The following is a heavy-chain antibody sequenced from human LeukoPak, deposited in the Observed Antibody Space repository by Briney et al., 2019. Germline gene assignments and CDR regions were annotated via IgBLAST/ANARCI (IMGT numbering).Heavy chain of an antibody. CDR3: AKEGRPNSGGGYFDY. J-gene: IGHJ4*02. CDR1: GFTFSIYA. Sequence: PGGSLRLSCAASGFTFSIYAMAWARQAPGKGLEWVSTLSESGGLAYYADSVKGRFTISRDNSKNTPYLQVNSLRAEDTAVYYCAKEGRPNSGGGYFDYWGQGTLVTVSS. CDR2: LSESGGLA. V-gene: IGHV3-23*01. D-gene: IGHD4-23*01.